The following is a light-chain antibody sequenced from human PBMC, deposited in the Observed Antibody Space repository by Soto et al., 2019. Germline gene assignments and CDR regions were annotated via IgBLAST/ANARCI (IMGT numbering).Light chain of an antibody. CDR2: DVS. J-gene: IGLJ3*02. V-gene: IGLV2-11*01. CDR3: CSYAGSYTG. CDR1: SSDVGGYNY. Sequence: QSALTQPRSVSGSPGQSVTISCTGTSSDVGGYNYVSWYQQHPGKAPKLMIYDVSKRPSGVPDRFSGSKSGNTASLTISGLQAEDEAVYCFCSYAGSYTGFGGGTHLSVL.